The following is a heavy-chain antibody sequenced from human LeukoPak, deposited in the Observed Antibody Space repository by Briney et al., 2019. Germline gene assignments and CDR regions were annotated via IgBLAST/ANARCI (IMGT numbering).Heavy chain of an antibody. V-gene: IGHV4-39*07. CDR1: GGSISSSSYY. J-gene: IGHJ5*02. CDR3: AREPNMAVAGKSPSNWFDP. D-gene: IGHD6-19*01. Sequence: SETLSLTCTVSGGSISSSSYYWGWIRQPPGKGLEWIGSIYYSGSTYYNPSLKSRVTISVDTSKNQFSLKLSSVTAADTAVYYCAREPNMAVAGKSPSNWFDPWGQGTLVTVSS. CDR2: IYYSGST.